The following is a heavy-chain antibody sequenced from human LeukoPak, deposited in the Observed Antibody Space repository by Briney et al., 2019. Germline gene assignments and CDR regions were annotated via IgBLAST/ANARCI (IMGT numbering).Heavy chain of an antibody. CDR1: EFTFSSYS. J-gene: IGHJ4*02. Sequence: GGSLRLSCAASEFTFSSYSMNWVRQAPGKGLEWASTMSSSSTYVYYADSVKGRFTISRDNAKNSLYLQMNSLRAEDTAVYHCARGGWYVGFDFWGQGTLVTVSS. CDR2: MSSSSTYV. D-gene: IGHD6-19*01. V-gene: IGHV3-21*01. CDR3: ARGGWYVGFDF.